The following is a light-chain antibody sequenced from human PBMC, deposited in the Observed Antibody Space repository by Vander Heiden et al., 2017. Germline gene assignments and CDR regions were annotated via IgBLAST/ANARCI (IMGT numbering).Light chain of an antibody. CDR2: DAS. V-gene: IGKV1-33*01. J-gene: IGKJ4*01. Sequence: DIQMTQSPSSLSASVGDRVTITCQASQDISNYLNWYQQKPGKAPKLLIYDASNLETGVPSRVSGSGSGTDFTFPISSLQPEDIATYYCQPYDNLPLTFGGGTKVEIK. CDR3: QPYDNLPLT. CDR1: QDISNY.